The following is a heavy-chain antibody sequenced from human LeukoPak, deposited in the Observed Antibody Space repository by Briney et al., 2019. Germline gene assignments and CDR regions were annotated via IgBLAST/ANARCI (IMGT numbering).Heavy chain of an antibody. J-gene: IGHJ4*02. D-gene: IGHD1-26*01. CDR1: GYTFTTQA. Sequence: ASVKVSCKASGYTFTTQAMNWVRQAPGQQGLEWMGWIHTNTGNPTYAQDFTGLFLFSLDTSVNTAYLHISGLKVEDTGLYYCTIGSYWGQGTLVTVSS. V-gene: IGHV7-4-1*02. CDR2: IHTNTGNP. CDR3: TIGSY.